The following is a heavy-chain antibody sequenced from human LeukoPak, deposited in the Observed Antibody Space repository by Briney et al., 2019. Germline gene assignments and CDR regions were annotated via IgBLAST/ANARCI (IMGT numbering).Heavy chain of an antibody. D-gene: IGHD4-11*01. CDR1: GFTFSSYA. Sequence: GSLRLSCAASGFTFSSYAINWVRQAPGKGLEWVSSISGSGGSTYYADSVKGRFTISRDNSKNTLYLQMNNLRAEDTAVYYCAKGDYSNYVRSYFDYWGQGTLVTVSS. CDR3: AKGDYSNYVRSYFDY. V-gene: IGHV3-23*01. CDR2: ISGSGGST. J-gene: IGHJ4*02.